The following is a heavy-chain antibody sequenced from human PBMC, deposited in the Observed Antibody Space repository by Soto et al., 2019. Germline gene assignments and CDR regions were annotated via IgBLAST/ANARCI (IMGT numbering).Heavy chain of an antibody. CDR2: IIPILGIA. D-gene: IGHD1-26*01. CDR3: ARDRGSYALDY. J-gene: IGHJ4*02. CDR1: GGTFSSYT. Sequence: SVKVSCKASGGTFSSYTISWARQAPGQGLEWMGRIIPILGIANYAQKLQGRVTMTTDTSTSTAYMELRSLRSDDTAVYYCARDRGSYALDYWGQGTLVTVSS. V-gene: IGHV1-69*04.